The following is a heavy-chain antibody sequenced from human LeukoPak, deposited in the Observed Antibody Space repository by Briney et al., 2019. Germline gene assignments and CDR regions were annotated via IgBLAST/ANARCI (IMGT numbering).Heavy chain of an antibody. Sequence: SETLSLTCTVSGGSISSYYWSWIRRPAGKGLEWIGRIYTSGGTSYNPSLKSRVTVSVDKSKNQFSLKLSSVTAADTAVYYCARDRHYDFWSGSQTPYYYYMDVWGKGTTVSVSS. CDR2: IYTSGGT. CDR1: GGSISSYY. D-gene: IGHD3-3*01. CDR3: ARDRHYDFWSGSQTPYYYYMDV. J-gene: IGHJ6*03. V-gene: IGHV4-4*07.